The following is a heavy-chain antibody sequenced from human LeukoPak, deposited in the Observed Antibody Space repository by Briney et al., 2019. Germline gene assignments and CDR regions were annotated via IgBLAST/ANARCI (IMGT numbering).Heavy chain of an antibody. CDR2: IYHSGST. CDR3: ARVMVPSSRAFDI. D-gene: IGHD2-8*01. Sequence: SETLSLTCTVSGGSISSYYWSWIRQPPGKGLEWIGEIYHSGSTNYNPSLKSRVTISVDRSKNQFSLKLSSVTAADTAVYYCARVMVPSSRAFDIWGQGTMVTVSS. V-gene: IGHV4-59*12. CDR1: GGSISSYY. J-gene: IGHJ3*02.